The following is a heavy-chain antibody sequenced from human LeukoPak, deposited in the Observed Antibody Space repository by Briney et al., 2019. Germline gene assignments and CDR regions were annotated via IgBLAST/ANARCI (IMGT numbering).Heavy chain of an antibody. CDR3: ARDRGPGYYTVENYLDP. CDR2: IYTSGST. Sequence: PSETLSLTCTVSGGSISSYYWSWIRQPAGKGLEWIGRIYTSGSTNYNPSLESRVTMSVETSKSQFSLKLSPVTAADTAVYYCARDRGPGYYTVENYLDPWGQGTLVTVSS. J-gene: IGHJ5*02. D-gene: IGHD3-3*01. V-gene: IGHV4-4*07. CDR1: GGSISSYY.